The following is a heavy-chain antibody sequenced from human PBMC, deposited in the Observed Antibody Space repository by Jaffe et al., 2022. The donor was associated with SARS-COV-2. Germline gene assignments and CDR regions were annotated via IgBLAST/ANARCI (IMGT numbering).Heavy chain of an antibody. V-gene: IGHV1-18*01. D-gene: IGHD7-27*01. CDR1: GYTFHDYG. Sequence: QVQLVQSGAEVKKPGASVKVSCKASGYTFHDYGITWVRQAPGQGLEWMGWINTYNGHTDYAQNLQDRVTMTTDTSTATAYMELRNLKPNDTAVYFCARDVSWDYYMDVWGKGTTVTVSS. J-gene: IGHJ6*03. CDR3: ARDVSWDYYMDV. CDR2: INTYNGHT.